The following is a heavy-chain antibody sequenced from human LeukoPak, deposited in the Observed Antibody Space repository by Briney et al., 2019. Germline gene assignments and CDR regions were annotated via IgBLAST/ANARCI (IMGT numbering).Heavy chain of an antibody. CDR3: AGFLAHRSNDY. Sequence: PSETLSLTCSVSGVSMSSYYWSWIRQPPGKGLEWIGYVHYTGTTNYNASLKSRVTISLDTSKNQFSLKLSSVTAADTAVYYCAGFLAHRSNDYWGQGTLVTVSS. V-gene: IGHV4-59*01. J-gene: IGHJ4*02. D-gene: IGHD2/OR15-2a*01. CDR1: GVSMSSYY. CDR2: VHYTGTT.